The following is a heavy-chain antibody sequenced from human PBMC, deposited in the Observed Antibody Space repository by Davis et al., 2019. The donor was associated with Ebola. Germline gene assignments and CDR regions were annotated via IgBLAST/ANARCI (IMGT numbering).Heavy chain of an antibody. Sequence: AASVKVSCKASGYTFTGYYMHWVRQAPGQGLEWMGWINPNSGGTNYAQKFQGWVTMTRDTSISTAYMELSRLRSDDTAVYYCARGACSGGSCYSFIYYYGMDVWGQGTTVTVSS. CDR1: GYTFTGYY. CDR2: INPNSGGT. V-gene: IGHV1-2*04. J-gene: IGHJ6*02. CDR3: ARGACSGGSCYSFIYYYGMDV. D-gene: IGHD2-15*01.